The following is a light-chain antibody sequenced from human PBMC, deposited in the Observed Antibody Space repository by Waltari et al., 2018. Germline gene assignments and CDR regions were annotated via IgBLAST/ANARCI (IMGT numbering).Light chain of an antibody. J-gene: IGLJ3*02. CDR1: SSDVGAYKL. CDR2: EDP. CDR3: CSYAGDSTWV. Sequence: QSALTQPASVSGSLGQSITISCTGSSSDVGAYKLVSWYQQTPGKAPKLMISEDPKRPSGVSNRFSGSKFGDTASLTISGLQAEDEADYHCCSYAGDSTWVFGGGTVLTVL. V-gene: IGLV2-23*01.